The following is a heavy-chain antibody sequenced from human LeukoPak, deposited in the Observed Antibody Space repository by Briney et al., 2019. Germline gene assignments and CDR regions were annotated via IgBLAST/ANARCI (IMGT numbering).Heavy chain of an antibody. D-gene: IGHD3-22*01. CDR2: IYWDDDK. CDR3: AHTDRHYYYDSSGSFDP. V-gene: IGHV2-5*02. CDR1: GFSLSTSGVG. J-gene: IGHJ5*02. Sequence: SGPTLVKPTQTLTLTCTFSGFSLSTSGVGVGWIRQPPGKALEWLALIYWDDDKRYSPSLKSRLTITKDTSKSQVVLTMTNMDPVDTATYYCAHTDRHYYYDSSGSFDPWGQGTLVTVSS.